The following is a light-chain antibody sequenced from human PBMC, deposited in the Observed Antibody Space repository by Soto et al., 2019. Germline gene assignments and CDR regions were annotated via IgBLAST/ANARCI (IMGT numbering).Light chain of an antibody. V-gene: IGKV3-11*01. CDR1: QSVSSY. Sequence: EIVLTQSPATLSLSPGERATLSCRASQSVSSYLAWYQQKPGQAPRLLIYDASNRATGIPARFSGSGSGTDFTLTISSLEPGDFAVYYCQQPETFGPGTKVDIK. CDR2: DAS. CDR3: QQPET. J-gene: IGKJ3*01.